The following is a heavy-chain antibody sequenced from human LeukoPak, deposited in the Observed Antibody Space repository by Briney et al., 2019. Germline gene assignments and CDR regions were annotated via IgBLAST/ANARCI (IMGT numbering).Heavy chain of an antibody. V-gene: IGHV4-4*07. Sequence: SETLSLTCTVSGGSISSYYWSWIRQPAGKGLEWIGRIYTSGSTNYNPSLKSRVTMSVDTSKNQFSLKLSSVAAADTAVYYCARGVVVAATCWFDPWGQGTLVTVSS. D-gene: IGHD2-15*01. CDR3: ARGVVVAATCWFDP. J-gene: IGHJ5*02. CDR1: GGSISSYY. CDR2: IYTSGST.